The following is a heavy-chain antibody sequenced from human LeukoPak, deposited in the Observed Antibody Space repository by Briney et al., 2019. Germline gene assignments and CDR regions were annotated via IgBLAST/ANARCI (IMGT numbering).Heavy chain of an antibody. CDR1: GGSISSYY. J-gene: IGHJ4*02. CDR2: LFYSGST. V-gene: IGHV4-59*01. CDR3: ATVAVIRGVTYFDY. D-gene: IGHD3-10*01. Sequence: PSETLSLTCTVSGGSISSYYWSWIRPPPGKGLEWIAYLFYSGSTDYNPFLESRVTISVDTSKNQFSLKLRSVTAADTAVYYCATVAVIRGVTYFDYWGQGTLVTVSS.